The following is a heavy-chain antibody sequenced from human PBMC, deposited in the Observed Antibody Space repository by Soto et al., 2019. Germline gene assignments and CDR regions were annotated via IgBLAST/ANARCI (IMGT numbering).Heavy chain of an antibody. J-gene: IGHJ4*02. V-gene: IGHV3-9*01. CDR3: AKAMGTKSSLGLDY. CDR1: GFTFDDYA. CDR2: ISWNSGSI. D-gene: IGHD2-2*01. Sequence: GGSLRLSCAGSGFTFDDYAMHWVRQAPGKGLEWVSGISWNSGSIGYADSVKGRFTISRDNAKNSLYLQMNSLRAEDTALYYCAKAMGTKSSLGLDYWGQGTLVTVSS.